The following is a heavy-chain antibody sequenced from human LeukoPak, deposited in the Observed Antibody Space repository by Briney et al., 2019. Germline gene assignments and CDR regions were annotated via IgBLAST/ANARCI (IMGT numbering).Heavy chain of an antibody. Sequence: GGSLRLSCTASGFTFGDYAMSWFRQAPGKGLEWVSYISSSGGTIYYADSVKGRFTISRDNAKNSLYLQMNSLRAEDTAVYYCAKDPARYDFWSGYYKNWFDPWGQGTLVTVSS. CDR3: AKDPARYDFWSGYYKNWFDP. J-gene: IGHJ5*02. CDR2: ISSSGGTI. CDR1: GFTFGDYA. D-gene: IGHD3-3*01. V-gene: IGHV3-11*01.